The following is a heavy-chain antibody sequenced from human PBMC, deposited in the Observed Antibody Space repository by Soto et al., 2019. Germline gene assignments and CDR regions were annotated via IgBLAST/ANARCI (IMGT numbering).Heavy chain of an antibody. D-gene: IGHD3-22*01. CDR3: ARSFTMILNDPEYFDP. CDR2: ISDSGST. CDR1: GGSISSGGNY. Sequence: LSLTCTVSGGSISSGGNYWTWIRQHPGKGLEWIGFISDSGSTYYNPSLSGRVTTSLDTSKNQFSLKVSSVTAADTAVYFCARSFTMILNDPEYFDPWGQGTLVTVSS. J-gene: IGHJ4*02. V-gene: IGHV4-31*03.